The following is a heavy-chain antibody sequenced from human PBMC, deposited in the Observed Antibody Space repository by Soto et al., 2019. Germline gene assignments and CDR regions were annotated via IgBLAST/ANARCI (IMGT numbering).Heavy chain of an antibody. D-gene: IGHD6-13*01. CDR2: ISYDGSNK. Sequence: QVQLVESGGGVGQPGRSLRLSCAASGFTFSSYAMHWVRQAPGKGLEWVAVISYDGSNKYYADSVKGRFTISRDNSKNTLYLQMNSLRAEDTAVYYCARVGSSSYYGMDVWGQGTTVTVSS. J-gene: IGHJ6*02. CDR3: ARVGSSSYYGMDV. CDR1: GFTFSSYA. V-gene: IGHV3-30-3*01.